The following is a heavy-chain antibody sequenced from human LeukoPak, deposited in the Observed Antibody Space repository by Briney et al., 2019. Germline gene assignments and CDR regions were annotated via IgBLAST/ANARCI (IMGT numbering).Heavy chain of an antibody. CDR3: AKDAGDVYFNFYYHGLAV. Sequence: GGSLRLSCAASGFTFNRCAMSWVRQAPGKGLEWVSGISGSGGEKYYAASVKGRSTISRDNSEKTLYLQMDSLRDDDTATYYCAKDAGDVYFNFYYHGLAVWGQGTTVPVSS. J-gene: IGHJ6*02. CDR1: GFTFNRCA. D-gene: IGHD3-9*01. V-gene: IGHV3-23*01. CDR2: ISGSGGEK.